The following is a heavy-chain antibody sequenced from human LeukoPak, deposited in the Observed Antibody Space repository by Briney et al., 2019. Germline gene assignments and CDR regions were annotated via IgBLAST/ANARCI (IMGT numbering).Heavy chain of an antibody. J-gene: IGHJ4*02. D-gene: IGHD3-22*01. V-gene: IGHV1-46*01. CDR2: INPSGGST. CDR3: AIDRGTMIVVAPGVFDY. Sequence: ASVKVSCKASGYTFTSYYMHWVRQAPGQGLEWMGIINPSGGSTSYAQKFQGRVTMTRDMSTSTVYMELSSLRSEDTAVYYCAIDRGTMIVVAPGVFDYWGQGTLVAVSS. CDR1: GYTFTSYY.